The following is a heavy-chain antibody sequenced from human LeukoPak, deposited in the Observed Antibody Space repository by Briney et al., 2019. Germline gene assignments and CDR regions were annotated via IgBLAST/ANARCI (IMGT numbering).Heavy chain of an antibody. CDR2: IGDNGDST. J-gene: IGHJ6*02. CDR3: ARDVSCGGSCYWTYGMDV. Sequence: GGSLRLSCAASGFTFSSYAMSWVRQAPGKGLEWVSTIGDNGDSTYYADSVKGRFTISRDNSKNSLYLQMNSLRTEDTAVFYCARDVSCGGSCYWTYGMDVWGQGTTVTVSS. V-gene: IGHV3-23*01. CDR1: GFTFSSYA. D-gene: IGHD2-15*01.